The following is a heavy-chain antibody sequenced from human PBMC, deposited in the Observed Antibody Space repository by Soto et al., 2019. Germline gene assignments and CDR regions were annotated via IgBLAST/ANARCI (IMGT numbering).Heavy chain of an antibody. J-gene: IGHJ6*02. Sequence: TLSLTCAVSGGSISSGGYSWSWIRQPPGKGLEWIGYIYHSGSTYYNPSLKSRVTISVDRSKNQFSLKLSSVTAADTAVYYCARLGVVPAAIGYYYYGMDVWGQGTTVTVSS. CDR3: ARLGVVPAAIGYYYYGMDV. V-gene: IGHV4-30-2*01. CDR2: IYHSGST. CDR1: GGSISSGGYS. D-gene: IGHD2-2*01.